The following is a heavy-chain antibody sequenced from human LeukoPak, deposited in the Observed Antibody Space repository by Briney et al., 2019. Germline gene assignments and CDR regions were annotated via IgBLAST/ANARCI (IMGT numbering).Heavy chain of an antibody. CDR2: INPSGGST. CDR3: ASGGGTGRWLQHYYFDY. D-gene: IGHD5-24*01. Sequence: ASVKVSCKASGYTFTSYYMHWVRQAPGQGLEWMGIINPSGGSTSYAQKFQGRVTITADESTSTAYMELSSLRSEDTAVYYCASGGGTGRWLQHYYFDYWGQGTLVTVSS. V-gene: IGHV1-46*01. CDR1: GYTFTSYY. J-gene: IGHJ4*02.